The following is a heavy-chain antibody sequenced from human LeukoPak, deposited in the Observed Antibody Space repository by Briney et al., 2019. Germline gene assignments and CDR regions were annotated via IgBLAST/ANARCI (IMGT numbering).Heavy chain of an antibody. Sequence: GGSLRLSCAASGFTVSSNYMSWVRQAPGKGLEWVSVIYSGGSTYYADSVKGRFTISRDNSKNTLYLQMNSLRAEDTAVYYCARVEAAAEYYFDYWGQGTLVTVSS. CDR1: GFTVSSNY. J-gene: IGHJ4*02. CDR2: IYSGGST. D-gene: IGHD6-13*01. CDR3: ARVEAAAEYYFDY. V-gene: IGHV3-53*05.